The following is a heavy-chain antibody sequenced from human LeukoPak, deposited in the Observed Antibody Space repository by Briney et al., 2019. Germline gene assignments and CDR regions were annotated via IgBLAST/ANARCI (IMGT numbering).Heavy chain of an antibody. CDR1: GGSFSGYY. J-gene: IGHJ5*02. D-gene: IGHD6-19*01. V-gene: IGHV4-34*01. CDR3: ARGQARLSWFDL. Sequence: SETLSLTCAVYGGSFSGYYWSWIRQPPGKGLEWIGEINHSGSTNYNPSLKSRVTISVDTSKNQFSLKLRSVTAADTAVYYCARGQARLSWFDLWGQGTLVTVSS. CDR2: INHSGST.